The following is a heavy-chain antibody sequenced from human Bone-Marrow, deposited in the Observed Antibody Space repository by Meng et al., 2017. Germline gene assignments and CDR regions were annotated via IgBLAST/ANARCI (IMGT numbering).Heavy chain of an antibody. CDR3: AAESNSSGYLYAFDI. Sequence: SVKVSCKASGGTFSSYTISWVRQAPGQGLEWMGRIIPILGIANYAQKFQERVTITRDMSTSTAYMELSSLRSEDTAVYYCAAESNSSGYLYAFDIWDQGTMVTVSS. J-gene: IGHJ3*02. V-gene: IGHV1-69*02. CDR2: IIPILGIA. D-gene: IGHD3-22*01. CDR1: GGTFSSYT.